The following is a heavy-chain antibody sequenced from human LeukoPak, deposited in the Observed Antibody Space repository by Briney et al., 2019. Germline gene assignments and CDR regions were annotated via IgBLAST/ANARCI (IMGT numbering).Heavy chain of an antibody. V-gene: IGHV7-4-1*02. CDR1: GYTFTSYA. CDR3: ARAYQRLGQLSLPDY. J-gene: IGHJ4*02. CDR2: IHPSTGNP. D-gene: IGHD3-16*02. Sequence: ASVKVSCKASGYTFTSYAMNWVRQAPGQGLEWMGWIHPSTGNPTYAQDFTGRFVFSLDTSVSTTYLQISSLKAEDTAVYYCARAYQRLGQLSLPDYWGQGTLVTVSS.